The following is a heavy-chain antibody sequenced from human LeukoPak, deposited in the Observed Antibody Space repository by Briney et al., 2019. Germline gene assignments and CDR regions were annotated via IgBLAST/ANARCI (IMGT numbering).Heavy chain of an antibody. J-gene: IGHJ3*02. CDR2: IYYSGST. D-gene: IGHD1-1*01. CDR3: AALQPPERDGTIAFDI. CDR1: GGSISSSSYY. V-gene: IGHV4-39*07. Sequence: SETLSLTCTVSGGSISSSSYYWGWIRQPPGKGLEWIGSIYYSGSTYYNPSLKSRVTISVDTSKNQFSLKLSSVTAADTAVYYCAALQPPERDGTIAFDIWGQGTMVTVSS.